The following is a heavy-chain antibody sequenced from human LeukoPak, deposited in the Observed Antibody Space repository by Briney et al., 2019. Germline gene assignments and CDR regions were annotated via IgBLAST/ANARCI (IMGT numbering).Heavy chain of an antibody. D-gene: IGHD6-25*01. Sequence: PGGSLRLSCAASGFTFSSYWMRWVRQAPGKGLVWVSRISSDGSSTNYAGSVKGRFTISRDNAKNTLYLQMNSLRAEDTAVYYCARVIRSGWEGELSDWGQGTLVTVSS. V-gene: IGHV3-74*01. CDR1: GFTFSSYW. CDR2: ISSDGSST. J-gene: IGHJ4*02. CDR3: ARVIRSGWEGELSD.